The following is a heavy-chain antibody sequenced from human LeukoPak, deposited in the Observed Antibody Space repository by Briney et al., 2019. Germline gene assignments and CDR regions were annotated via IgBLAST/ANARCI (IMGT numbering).Heavy chain of an antibody. J-gene: IGHJ4*02. CDR1: GFTFSSYS. Sequence: GGSLRLSCAASGFTFSSYSMNWVRQAPGKGLEWVSYISSSSSTIYYADSVKGRFTTSRDNAKNSLYLQMNSLRAEDTAVYYCARDSVLLWFGELPDYWGQGTLVTVSS. D-gene: IGHD3-10*01. CDR3: ARDSVLLWFGELPDY. V-gene: IGHV3-48*01. CDR2: ISSSSSTI.